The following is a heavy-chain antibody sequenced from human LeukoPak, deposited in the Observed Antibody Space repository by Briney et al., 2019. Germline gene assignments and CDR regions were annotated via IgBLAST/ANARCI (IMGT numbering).Heavy chain of an antibody. D-gene: IGHD4-23*01. CDR2: ITKDGSEI. Sequence: GGSLRLSCAASAFTFSHYWMRWVREATGKGVEWVANITKDGSEITYVASVRGRFTISRDNAKNSLYLRMNSLRVDDTAVYYCARDRGYSTFDYWGQGTLVTVSS. CDR3: ARDRGYSTFDY. CDR1: AFTFSHYW. J-gene: IGHJ4*02. V-gene: IGHV3-7*01.